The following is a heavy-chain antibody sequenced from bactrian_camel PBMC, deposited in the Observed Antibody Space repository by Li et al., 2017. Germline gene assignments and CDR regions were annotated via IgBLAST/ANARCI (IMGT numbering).Heavy chain of an antibody. CDR1: GFTVSNYD. Sequence: DVQLVESGGGLVQPGGSLRLSCVTSGFTVSNYDVCWVRQAPGKGLEWVSGIASGGGSTYHADSVKGRFTISKDNAKNTLYLQMNSLKPEDSAMYYCAATDQPKWWLMQHPSFAYWGQGTQVTVS. CDR3: AATDQPKWWLMQHPSFAY. J-gene: IGHJ4*01. V-gene: IGHV3S31*01. D-gene: IGHD2*01. CDR2: IASGGGST.